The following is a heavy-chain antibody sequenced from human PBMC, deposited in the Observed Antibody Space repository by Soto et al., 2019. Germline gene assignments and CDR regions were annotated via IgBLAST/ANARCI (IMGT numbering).Heavy chain of an antibody. Sequence: GGSLRLSCAASGFTFSDYYMSWIRQAPGKGLEWVSYISSSGSNIYYADSVKGRFTISRDNAKNSLYLQMNSLRAEDTAVYYCARDLGYYYSDDYFDYWGQGTLVTVSS. CDR3: ARDLGYYYSDDYFDY. D-gene: IGHD3-22*01. CDR1: GFTFSDYY. V-gene: IGHV3-11*01. CDR2: ISSSGSNI. J-gene: IGHJ4*02.